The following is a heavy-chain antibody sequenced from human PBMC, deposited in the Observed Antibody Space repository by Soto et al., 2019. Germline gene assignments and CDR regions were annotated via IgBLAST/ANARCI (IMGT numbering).Heavy chain of an antibody. CDR3: AGEGGRPTWFDS. Sequence: EVQLVESGGGLVQPGGSLRLSCAASGFTFSSYSMNWVRQAPGKGLEWVSYISSSSSTIYYADSVKGRFTISRDKAKNSLSMQMNSLRDADTAVYYCAGEGGRPTWFDSWGQGTLVTVSS. D-gene: IGHD1-26*01. CDR2: ISSSSSTI. V-gene: IGHV3-48*02. J-gene: IGHJ5*01. CDR1: GFTFSSYS.